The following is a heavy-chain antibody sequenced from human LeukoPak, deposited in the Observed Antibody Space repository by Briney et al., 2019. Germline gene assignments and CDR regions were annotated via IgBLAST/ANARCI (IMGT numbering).Heavy chain of an antibody. D-gene: IGHD2-15*01. J-gene: IGHJ4*02. V-gene: IGHV3-7*01. CDR1: GFTFSSYA. Sequence: GGSLRLSCAASGFTFSSYAMSWVRQAPGKGLEWVANIKQDGSDKYYVDSVKGRFIISRDNAKNSLYLQMNSLRAEDTAVYYCARGGGNFDSWGQGTLVTVSS. CDR3: ARGGGNFDS. CDR2: IKQDGSDK.